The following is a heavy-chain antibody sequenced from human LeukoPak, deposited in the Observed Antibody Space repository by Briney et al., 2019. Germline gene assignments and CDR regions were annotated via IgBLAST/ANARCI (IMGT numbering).Heavy chain of an antibody. D-gene: IGHD3-9*01. J-gene: IGHJ4*02. CDR2: FDPEDGET. CDR1: GYTLTELS. Sequence: GASVKVSCKVSGYTLTELSMHWVRQAPGKGREWMGGFDPEDGETIYAQKFQGRVTMNEDTSTDTAYMELSSLRSEDTAVYYCATELRYFDWLSPIDYGGQGTLVTVS. V-gene: IGHV1-24*01. CDR3: ATELRYFDWLSPIDY.